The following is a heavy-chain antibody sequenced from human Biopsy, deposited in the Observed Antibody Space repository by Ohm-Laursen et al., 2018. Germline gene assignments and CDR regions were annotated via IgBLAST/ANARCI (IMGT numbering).Heavy chain of an antibody. Sequence: GSLRLSCAASGLSIGTNYMTWVRQAPGKGLDWVSIIFAGGGRTYYSDSMKGRFTISRDISENTVSLQMNSLRAEDTAVYYCARTIMVGGVILNYFDYWGQGTLVTVSS. CDR1: GLSIGTNY. CDR3: ARTIMVGGVILNYFDY. V-gene: IGHV3-53*01. CDR2: IFAGGGRT. J-gene: IGHJ4*02. D-gene: IGHD3-10*01.